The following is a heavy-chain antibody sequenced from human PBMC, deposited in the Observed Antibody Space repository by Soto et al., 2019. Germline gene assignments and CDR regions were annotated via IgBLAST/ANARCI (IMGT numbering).Heavy chain of an antibody. CDR2: INPSGGST. D-gene: IGHD6-13*01. CDR1: GYTFTSYY. V-gene: IGHV1-46*01. J-gene: IGHJ4*02. Sequence: QVQLVQSGAEVKKPGASVKVSCKASGYTFTSYYMHWVRQAPGQGLEWMGIINPSGGSTSYAQKFXXRXTTXRDTSTSTVYMELSSLRSEDTAVYYCARDLIAAAAWGQGTLVTVSS. CDR3: ARDLIAAAA.